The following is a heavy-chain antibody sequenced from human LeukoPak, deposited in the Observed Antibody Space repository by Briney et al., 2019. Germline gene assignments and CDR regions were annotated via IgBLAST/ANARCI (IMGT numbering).Heavy chain of an antibody. V-gene: IGHV4-34*01. CDR1: GGSFSGYY. CDR2: SNHSGST. D-gene: IGHD2/OR15-2a*01. J-gene: IGHJ6*02. CDR3: ARDRNFRRYPYYYYGMDV. Sequence: SETLSLTCAVYGGSFSGYYWSWIRQPPGKGLEGIGESNHSGSTNYNPSLKSRVTISVDTSKNQFSLKLSSVTAADTAVYYCARDRNFRRYPYYYYGMDVWGQGTTVTVSS.